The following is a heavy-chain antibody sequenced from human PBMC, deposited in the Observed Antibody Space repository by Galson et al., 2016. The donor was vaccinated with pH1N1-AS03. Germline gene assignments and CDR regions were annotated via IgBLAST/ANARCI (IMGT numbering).Heavy chain of an antibody. V-gene: IGHV3-23*01. CDR3: TQGEGGGPDDD. J-gene: IGHJ4*02. CDR1: GFTFSGYA. D-gene: IGHD3-16*01. CDR2: LGSGGDT. Sequence: LRLSCAASGFTFSGYAMNWVRQAPGKGLEWVSTLGSGGDTHYADSVKGRFTISRDKSKNTMYLQMNSLRAEDTAIYYCTQGEGGGPDDDWGQGTLVTVSS.